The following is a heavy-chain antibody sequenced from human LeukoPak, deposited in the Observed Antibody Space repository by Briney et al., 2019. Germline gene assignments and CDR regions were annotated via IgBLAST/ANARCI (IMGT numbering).Heavy chain of an antibody. D-gene: IGHD2-21*02. CDR1: GFTFSSYA. V-gene: IGHV3-21*01. CDR2: ISSSSSYI. J-gene: IGHJ4*02. Sequence: GGSLRLSCAASGFTFSSYAMSWVRQAPGKGLEWVSSISSSSSYIYYADSVKGRFTISRDNAKNSLYLQMNSLRAEDTAVYYCARTSAYCGGDCYRHFDYWGQGTLVTVSS. CDR3: ARTSAYCGGDCYRHFDY.